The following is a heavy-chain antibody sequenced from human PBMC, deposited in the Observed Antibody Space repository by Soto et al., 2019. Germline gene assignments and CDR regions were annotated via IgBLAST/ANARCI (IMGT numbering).Heavy chain of an antibody. Sequence: RASVKVSCKASGYTFTSYAMHWVLQAPGQRLEWMGWINAGNGNTKYSQKFQGRVTITRDTSASTAYMELSSLRSEDTAVYYCAIGYSSGWYVDYWGQGTLVTVSS. CDR2: INAGNGNT. CDR3: AIGYSSGWYVDY. V-gene: IGHV1-3*01. D-gene: IGHD6-19*01. CDR1: GYTFTSYA. J-gene: IGHJ4*02.